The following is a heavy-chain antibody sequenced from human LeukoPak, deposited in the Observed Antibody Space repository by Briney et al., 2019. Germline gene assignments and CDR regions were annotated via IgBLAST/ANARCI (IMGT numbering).Heavy chain of an antibody. J-gene: IGHJ4*02. Sequence: PGGSLRLSCAASRFTFSSYWMSWVRQAPGKGLEWVANIKKDGSEKYYVDSVKGRSTISRDNAKNSLYLQMNSMRAEDTAVYFCARGPTTVTNWGQGTLVTVSS. CDR2: IKKDGSEK. V-gene: IGHV3-7*01. D-gene: IGHD4-17*01. CDR3: ARGPTTVTN. CDR1: RFTFSSYW.